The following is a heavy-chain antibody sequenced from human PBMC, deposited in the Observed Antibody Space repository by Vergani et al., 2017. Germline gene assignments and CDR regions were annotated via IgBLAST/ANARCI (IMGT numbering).Heavy chain of an antibody. Sequence: QVQLVQSGAEVKKPGASVKVSCKVSGYTLTELSMHWVRQAPGKGLEWMGGFDPEDGETIYAQKFQGRVTMTEDTSTDTAYMELSSLRYEDTAVYYCATDRQYCSGGSCYSGYYYGMDVWGQGTTVTVSS. CDR3: ATDRQYCSGGSCYSGYYYGMDV. V-gene: IGHV1-24*01. CDR2: FDPEDGET. J-gene: IGHJ6*02. CDR1: GYTLTELS. D-gene: IGHD2-15*01.